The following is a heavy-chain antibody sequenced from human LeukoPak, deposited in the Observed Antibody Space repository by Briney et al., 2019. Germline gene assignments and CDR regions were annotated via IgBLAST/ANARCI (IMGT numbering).Heavy chain of an antibody. CDR2: ISSNGGSS. CDR1: GFTFSAYA. V-gene: IGHV3-64D*09. J-gene: IGHJ4*02. Sequence: GGSLILSCSASGFTFSAYAMYWVRQAPGKGLEYVSGISSNGGSSFYAGSVKGRFTISRDNSKNTLYLQMSSLRAEDTAVYYCVKITSVTGGDCWGQGTRLTVSS. CDR3: VKITSVTGGDC. D-gene: IGHD1-1*01.